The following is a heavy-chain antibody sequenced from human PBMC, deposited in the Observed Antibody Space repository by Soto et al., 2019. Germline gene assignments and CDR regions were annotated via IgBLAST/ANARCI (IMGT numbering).Heavy chain of an antibody. D-gene: IGHD2-21*02. CDR3: ARGGVTNLFDP. V-gene: IGHV4-30-4*01. Sequence: SETLSLTCTVSGGSISSGDYYWSWIRQPPGKGLEWIGYIYYSGSTYYNPSLKSRVTISVDTSKNQFSLRLSSVTAADTAVYYCARGGVTNLFDPWGQGSLVTVSS. J-gene: IGHJ5*02. CDR2: IYYSGST. CDR1: GGSISSGDYY.